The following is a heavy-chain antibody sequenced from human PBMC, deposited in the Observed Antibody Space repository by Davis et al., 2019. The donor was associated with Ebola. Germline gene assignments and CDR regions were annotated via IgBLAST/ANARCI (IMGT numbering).Heavy chain of an antibody. CDR2: ISYDGSNK. J-gene: IGHJ3*02. V-gene: IGHV3-30*03. Sequence: PGGSLRLSCAASGFTLSGYDMNWVRQAPGKGLEWVAVISYDGSNKYYADSVKGRFTISRDYSKNTLFLQMDSLNSEDTAVYFCARKPYTYDAFDIWGQGTMVTVSS. CDR1: GFTLSGYD. CDR3: ARKPYTYDAFDI. D-gene: IGHD2-2*02.